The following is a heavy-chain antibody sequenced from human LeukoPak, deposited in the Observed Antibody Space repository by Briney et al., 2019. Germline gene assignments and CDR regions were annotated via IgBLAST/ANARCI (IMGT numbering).Heavy chain of an antibody. CDR3: ARDAVAVSGPLIITLDI. J-gene: IGHJ3*02. CDR2: IYYSGST. Sequence: SETLSLTCTVSGGSISSGDYYWSWIRQPPGKGLEWIGYIYYSGSTYYNPSLKSRVTISVDTSKNQFSLKLSSVTAADTAVYYCARDAVAVSGPLIITLDIWGQGTVGTVSS. D-gene: IGHD6-19*01. V-gene: IGHV4-30-4*01. CDR1: GGSISSGDYY.